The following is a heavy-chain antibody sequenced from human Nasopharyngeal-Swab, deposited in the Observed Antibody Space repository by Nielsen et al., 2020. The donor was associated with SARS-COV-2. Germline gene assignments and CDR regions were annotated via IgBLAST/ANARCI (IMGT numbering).Heavy chain of an antibody. CDR3: ARDSRYYYYGMDV. Sequence: SESLSLTCTVSGCSISSYYWSWIRQPPGKGLEWIGYIYYSGSTNYNPSLKSRVTISVGTSKNQFSLKLSSVTAADAAVYYYARDSRYYYYGMDVWGQGTTVTVSS. CDR1: GCSISSYY. J-gene: IGHJ6*02. V-gene: IGHV4-59*13. CDR2: IYYSGST.